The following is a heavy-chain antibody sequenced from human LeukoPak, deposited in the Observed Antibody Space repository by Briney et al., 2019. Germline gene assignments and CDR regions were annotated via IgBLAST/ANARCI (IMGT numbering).Heavy chain of an antibody. CDR3: AIGAYYYDSSGPWDY. D-gene: IGHD3-22*01. CDR2: TNPNSGGT. J-gene: IGHJ4*02. CDR1: GYTFTGYY. Sequence: GASVKVSCKASGYTFTGYYMHWVRQAPGQGLEWMGWTNPNSGGTNYAQKFQGRVTMTRDTSISTAYMELSRLRSDDTAVYYCAIGAYYYDSSGPWDYWGQGTLVTVSS. V-gene: IGHV1-2*02.